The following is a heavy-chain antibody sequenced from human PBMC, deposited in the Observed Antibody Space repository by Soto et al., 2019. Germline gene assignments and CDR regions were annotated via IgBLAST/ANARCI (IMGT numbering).Heavy chain of an antibody. CDR1: GFIFSTYS. V-gene: IGHV3-21*01. Sequence: GGSLRLSCAASGFIFSTYSMNWVRQAPGKGLEWVSSISRGSNYIYYADSVKGRFTISRDNAKNSLYLQMNSLRAEDTAVYYCARDTFSGGSCSALENWGQGILVTVSS. CDR3: ARDTFSGGSCSALEN. CDR2: ISRGSNYI. D-gene: IGHD2-15*01. J-gene: IGHJ4*02.